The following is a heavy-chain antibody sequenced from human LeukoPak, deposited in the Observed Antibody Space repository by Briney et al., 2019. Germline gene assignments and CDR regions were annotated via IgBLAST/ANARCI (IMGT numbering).Heavy chain of an antibody. D-gene: IGHD6-13*01. V-gene: IGHV3-30-3*01. CDR1: GFTFSSYA. CDR3: ARVPAAGTWAHIDY. CDR2: ISYDGSNK. Sequence: PGGSLRLSCAASGFTFSSYAMHWVRQAPGKGLEWVAVISYDGSNKYYADSVKGRFTISRDNSKNTLYLQMNSLRAEDTAVYYCARVPAAGTWAHIDYWGQGTLVTVSS. J-gene: IGHJ4*02.